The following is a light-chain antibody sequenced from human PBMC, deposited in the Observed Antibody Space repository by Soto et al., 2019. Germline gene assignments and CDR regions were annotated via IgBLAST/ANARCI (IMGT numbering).Light chain of an antibody. J-gene: IGKJ1*01. CDR3: QQYNPYWT. CDR1: QSVSSSY. V-gene: IGKV3-20*01. CDR2: GAS. Sequence: EIVFTQFPGILPLSPGERATLSCRASQSVSSSYLAWFHQRPGQDPRLLSSGASSRANGIPDRFSVRGSGKDFTLTINSLQPDDCAIYYCQQYNPYWTLGQGTKV.